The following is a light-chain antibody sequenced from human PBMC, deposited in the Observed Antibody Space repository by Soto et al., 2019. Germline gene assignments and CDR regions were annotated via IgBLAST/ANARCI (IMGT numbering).Light chain of an antibody. J-gene: IGKJ5*01. CDR2: GAS. Sequence: EIVLTQSPGTLSLSPGEGATLSCRASQSVSSNLAWYQQKPGQAPRLLIYGASTRATGIPARFSGSGSGTEFTLTISSLQSEDFAVYYCQQYNNWPPITFGQGTRLEIK. CDR3: QQYNNWPPIT. CDR1: QSVSSN. V-gene: IGKV3-15*01.